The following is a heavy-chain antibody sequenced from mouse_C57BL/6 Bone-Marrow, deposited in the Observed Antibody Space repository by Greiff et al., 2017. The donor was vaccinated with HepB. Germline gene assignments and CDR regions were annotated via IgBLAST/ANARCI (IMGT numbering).Heavy chain of an antibody. D-gene: IGHD1-1*01. V-gene: IGHV1-55*01. CDR1: GYTFTSYW. CDR3: ARMGVITTV. Sequence: QVQLQQPGAELVKPGASVKMSCKASGYTFTSYWITWVKQRPGQGLEWIGDIYPGSGSTNYNEKFKSKATLTVDTSASTAYMQLSSLTSEDSACYYCARMGVITTVWGTGTTVTVSS. CDR2: IYPGSGST. J-gene: IGHJ1*03.